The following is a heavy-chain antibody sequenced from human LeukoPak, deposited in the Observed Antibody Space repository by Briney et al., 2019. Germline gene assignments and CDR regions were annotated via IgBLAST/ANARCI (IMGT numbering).Heavy chain of an antibody. CDR2: INHSGST. D-gene: IGHD6-13*01. Sequence: PSETLSLTCAVYGGSFSGYYWSWIRQPPGKGLEWIGEINHSGSTNYNPSLKSRVTISVDTSKNQFSLKLSSVTAADTAAYYCARERAGYSSSWYQGAFDIWGQGTMVTVSS. J-gene: IGHJ3*02. CDR3: ARERAGYSSSWYQGAFDI. V-gene: IGHV4-34*01. CDR1: GGSFSGYY.